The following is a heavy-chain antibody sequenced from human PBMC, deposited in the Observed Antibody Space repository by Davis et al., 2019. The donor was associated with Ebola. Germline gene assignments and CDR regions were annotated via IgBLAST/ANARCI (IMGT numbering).Heavy chain of an antibody. CDR2: INPNSGGT. CDR1: GYTFTGYY. D-gene: IGHD2-21*01. Sequence: SVKVSCKASGYTFTGYYMHWVRQAPGQGLEWMGWINPNSGGTNYAQKFQGRVTMTRDTSISTAYMELSRLRSDDTAVYYCARTGGDWPRDWFDTWGQGTLVTVSS. CDR3: ARTGGDWPRDWFDT. V-gene: IGHV1-2*02. J-gene: IGHJ5*02.